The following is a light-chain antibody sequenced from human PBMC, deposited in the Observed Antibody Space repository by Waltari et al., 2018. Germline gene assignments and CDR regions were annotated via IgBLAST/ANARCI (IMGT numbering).Light chain of an antibody. CDR3: QQYNTYPWT. V-gene: IGKV1-5*03. J-gene: IGKJ1*01. CDR1: LSISDW. Sequence: DIQMTQSPSTLSASVGDRVTITCRASLSISDWLAWFQQKPGKAPKLLIYSTSSLASGVPSRFRGSGSGTVSTLTISSLQPDDFATYFCQQYNTYPWTFGQGTNVEI. CDR2: STS.